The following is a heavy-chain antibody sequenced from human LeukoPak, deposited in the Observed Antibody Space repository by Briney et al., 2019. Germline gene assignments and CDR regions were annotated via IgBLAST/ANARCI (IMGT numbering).Heavy chain of an antibody. J-gene: IGHJ4*02. D-gene: IGHD3-3*01. Sequence: ASVKVSCKASGGTFSSYAISWVRQAPGQGPEWMGWISTYNGNTKYAEKFQGRVTMTTDTPTSTAYMELRSLRSDDTAVYYCARSITIFGVASNYFDYWGQGTLVTVSS. CDR3: ARSITIFGVASNYFDY. CDR1: GGTFSSYA. CDR2: ISTYNGNT. V-gene: IGHV1-18*01.